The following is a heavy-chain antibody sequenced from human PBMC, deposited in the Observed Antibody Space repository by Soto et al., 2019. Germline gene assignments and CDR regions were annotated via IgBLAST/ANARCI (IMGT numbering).Heavy chain of an antibody. CDR2: ISAYNGNT. V-gene: IGHV1-18*01. J-gene: IGHJ4*02. CDR1: GYTFTSYG. D-gene: IGHD5-12*01. Sequence: GASVKVSCKASGYTFTSYGISWVRQAPGQGLEWMGWISAYNGNTNYAQKLQGRVSITRDTSASTAYMELSSLRSEDTAVYYCAIQSGGVVYWGQGTLVTVSS. CDR3: AIQSGGVVY.